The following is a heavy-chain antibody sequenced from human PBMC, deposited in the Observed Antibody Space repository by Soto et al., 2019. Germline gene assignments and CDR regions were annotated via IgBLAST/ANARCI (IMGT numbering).Heavy chain of an antibody. D-gene: IGHD2-2*01. CDR2: IIPRFGTA. CDR3: ARNHGSLVPAATGGYFYYGLDV. CDR1: GGTFSSYA. V-gene: IGHV1-69*01. J-gene: IGHJ6*02. Sequence: QVQLVQSGAEVKKPGSSVKVSCKASGGTFSSYALSWVRQAPGQGLEWMGGIIPRFGTANYAQKLQGRVTITAYESTSTGYMELSSLRSEDTAVYYCARNHGSLVPAATGGYFYYGLDVWGQGTTVIVSS.